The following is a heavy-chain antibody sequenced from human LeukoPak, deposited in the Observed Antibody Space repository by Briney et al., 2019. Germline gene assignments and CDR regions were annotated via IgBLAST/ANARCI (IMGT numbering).Heavy chain of an antibody. V-gene: IGHV3-30*18. CDR2: ISYDGNDK. CDR1: GFTFSSYD. D-gene: IGHD3-16*01. J-gene: IGHJ4*02. Sequence: GGSLRLSCAASGFTFSSYDMHWVRQAPGKGLEWVAVISYDGNDKHYADSVKGRFTISRDNSKNTLYLQMNSLRVEDTAVYYCAKDQYDYVRGEFDYWGQGTLVTVSS. CDR3: AKDQYDYVRGEFDY.